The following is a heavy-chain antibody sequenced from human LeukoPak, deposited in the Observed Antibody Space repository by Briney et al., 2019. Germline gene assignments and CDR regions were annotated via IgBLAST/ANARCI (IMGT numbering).Heavy chain of an antibody. J-gene: IGHJ4*02. V-gene: IGHV1-18*01. Sequence: GASVKVSCKASGYTFTSYGISWVRQAPGQGLEWMGWISAYNGNTNYAQKLQGRVTMTTDTSTSTAYMELSSLRSEDTAVYFCARRRDNWSADYWGQGSLVIVSS. CDR1: GYTFTSYG. CDR2: ISAYNGNT. D-gene: IGHD1-1*01. CDR3: ARRRDNWSADY.